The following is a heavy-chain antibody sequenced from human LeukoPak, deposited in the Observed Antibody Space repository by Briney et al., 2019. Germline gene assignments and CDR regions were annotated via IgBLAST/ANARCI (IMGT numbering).Heavy chain of an antibody. CDR1: EFIFTSYS. J-gene: IGHJ4*02. V-gene: IGHV3-48*04. CDR2: ISSSSDIV. Sequence: GGSLRLSCEASEFIFTSYSMNWVRQAPGKGLEWVSFISSSSDIVLYADSVKGRFTVSRDNAKNSLYLQMNSLRAEDTAVYYCARDCLIDARFGELSNWGRGTLVTVSS. CDR3: ARDCLIDARFGELSN. D-gene: IGHD3-10*01.